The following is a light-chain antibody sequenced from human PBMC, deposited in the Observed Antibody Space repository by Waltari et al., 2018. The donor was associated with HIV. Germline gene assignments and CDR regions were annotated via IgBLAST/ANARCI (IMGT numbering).Light chain of an antibody. CDR3: SSYRSSSTPLWV. CDR1: SSDIGLYNY. J-gene: IGLJ3*02. CDR2: EVS. Sequence: QTALTQPPPASGSPGPSVTISCAGTSSDIGLYNYVSWYQQHPDKAPKLMIYEVSNRPSGVSNRFSGSKSDNTASLTISGLQAEDEADYYCSSYRSSSTPLWVFGGGTKLTVL. V-gene: IGLV2-14*01.